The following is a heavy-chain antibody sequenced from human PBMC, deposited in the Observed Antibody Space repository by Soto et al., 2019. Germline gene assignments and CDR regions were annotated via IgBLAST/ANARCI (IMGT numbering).Heavy chain of an antibody. D-gene: IGHD5-12*01. CDR3: AKDVEWLRFGAFDY. CDR1: GFTFSSYA. Sequence: RLSCAASGFTFSSYAMSWVRQAPGKGLEWVSAISGSGGSTYYADSVKGRFTISRDNSKNTLYLQMNSLRVEDTAVYYCAKDVEWLRFGAFDYWGQGTLVTVSP. J-gene: IGHJ4*02. CDR2: ISGSGGST. V-gene: IGHV3-23*01.